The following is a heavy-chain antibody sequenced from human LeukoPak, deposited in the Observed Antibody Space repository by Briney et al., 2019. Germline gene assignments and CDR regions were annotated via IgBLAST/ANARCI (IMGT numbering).Heavy chain of an antibody. Sequence: SETLSLTCTVSGGSISSSSYYWGWIRQPPGKGLEWIGSIYYSGSTYYNPSLKSRVTISVDTSKNQFSLKLSSVTAADTAVYYCAPLGYCSSTSCPDYWGQGTLVTVSS. V-gene: IGHV4-39*07. D-gene: IGHD2-2*01. CDR1: GGSISSSSYY. CDR3: APLGYCSSTSCPDY. J-gene: IGHJ4*02. CDR2: IYYSGST.